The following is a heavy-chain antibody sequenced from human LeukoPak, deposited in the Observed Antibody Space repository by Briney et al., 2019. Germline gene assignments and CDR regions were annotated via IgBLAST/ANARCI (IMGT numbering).Heavy chain of an antibody. V-gene: IGHV1-2*02. CDR2: INPNSGGT. Sequence: ASAKVSCKASGYTFTGYYMHWVRQAPGQGLEWMGWINPNSGGTNYAQKFQGRVTMTRDTSISTAYMELSRLRSDDTAVYYCARVPYYYDSSGYSPPKSAFDIWGQGTMVTVSS. J-gene: IGHJ3*02. CDR3: ARVPYYYDSSGYSPPKSAFDI. CDR1: GYTFTGYY. D-gene: IGHD3-22*01.